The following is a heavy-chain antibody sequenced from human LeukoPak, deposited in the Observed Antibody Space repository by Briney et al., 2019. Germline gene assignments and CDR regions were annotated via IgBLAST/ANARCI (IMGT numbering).Heavy chain of an antibody. D-gene: IGHD5-12*01. Sequence: ASVKVSCKASGGTFSSYAISWVRQAPGQGLEWMGGIIPIFGTANYAQKFQGRVTITADESTSTAYMELSSLRSEDTAVYYCARSTAYGGYLGIDYYFGYWGQGTLVTVSS. CDR2: IIPIFGTA. V-gene: IGHV1-69*13. J-gene: IGHJ4*02. CDR3: ARSTAYGGYLGIDYYFGY. CDR1: GGTFSSYA.